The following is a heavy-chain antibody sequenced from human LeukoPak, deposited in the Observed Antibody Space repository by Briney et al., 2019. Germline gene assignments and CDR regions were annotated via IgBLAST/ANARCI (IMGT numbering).Heavy chain of an antibody. CDR3: ARDSVYGSGSYEA. D-gene: IGHD3-10*01. CDR2: IWYDGSNK. V-gene: IGHV3-33*01. Sequence: GRSLRLSCAASGFTFSSYGMHWVRQAPGKGLEWVAVIWYDGSNKYYADSVKGRFTISRDNSKNTLYLQMNSLRAEDTAVYYCARDSVYGSGSYEAWGQGTLVTVSS. CDR1: GFTFSSYG. J-gene: IGHJ5*02.